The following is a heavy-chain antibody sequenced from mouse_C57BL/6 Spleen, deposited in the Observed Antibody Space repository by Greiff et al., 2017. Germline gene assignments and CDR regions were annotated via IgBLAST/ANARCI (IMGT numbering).Heavy chain of an antibody. D-gene: IGHD2-3*01. Sequence: EVQLQESGPGLVKPSQSLSLTCSVTGYSITSGYYWNWIRQFPGNKLEWMGYISYDGSNNYNPSLKNRISITRDTSKNQFFLKLNSVTTEDTATDYCARDDGYFLFDYWGQGTTLTVSS. CDR3: ARDDGYFLFDY. CDR1: GYSITSGYY. J-gene: IGHJ2*01. CDR2: ISYDGSN. V-gene: IGHV3-6*01.